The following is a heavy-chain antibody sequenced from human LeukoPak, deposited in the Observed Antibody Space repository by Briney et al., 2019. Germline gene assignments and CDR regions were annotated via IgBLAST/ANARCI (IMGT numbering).Heavy chain of an antibody. V-gene: IGHV4-59*08. CDR2: VYYSGST. CDR3: ARRKAEKPFYGMDV. Sequence: SETLSLTCTVSGGFISTYYWTWIRQPPGKGLEWIGYVYYSGSTNYNPSPRSRVTISVYTSKNQFSLKLNSVTAADTAVYYCARRKAEKPFYGMDVWGQGTTVTVSS. J-gene: IGHJ6*02. D-gene: IGHD1-14*01. CDR1: GGFISTYY.